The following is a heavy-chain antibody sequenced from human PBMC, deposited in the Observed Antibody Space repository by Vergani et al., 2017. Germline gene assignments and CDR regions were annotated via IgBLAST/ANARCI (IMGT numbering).Heavy chain of an antibody. D-gene: IGHD2-2*01. CDR2: IYSGGNA. V-gene: IGHV3-53*04. CDR1: GFTVSSYY. Sequence: EVQLVESGGGLVQPGGSLRLSCAASGFTVSSYYMSWVRQAPGKGLEWVSIIYSGGNAYYADSVKGRFTISRHNSKNTLYLQMNSLRTEDTAVYYCARDESDVYCSSTSCSERPYMDVWGKGP. CDR3: ARDESDVYCSSTSCSERPYMDV. J-gene: IGHJ6*03.